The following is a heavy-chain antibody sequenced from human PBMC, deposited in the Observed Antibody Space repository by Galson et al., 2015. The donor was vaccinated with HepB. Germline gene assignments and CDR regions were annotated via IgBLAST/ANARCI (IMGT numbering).Heavy chain of an antibody. D-gene: IGHD5-24*01. Sequence: SLRLSCAASGFTFSTYTMHWVRQAPGKGLEWVSLTSYDERNKNYADSVKGRFTISRDNSKNTLYVQMNSLRPEDTAVYYCARDREMSTRWPDYYLHSGMDVWGQGTTVTVSS. CDR2: TSYDERNK. CDR1: GFTFSTYT. V-gene: IGHV3-30*01. J-gene: IGHJ6*02. CDR3: ARDREMSTRWPDYYLHSGMDV.